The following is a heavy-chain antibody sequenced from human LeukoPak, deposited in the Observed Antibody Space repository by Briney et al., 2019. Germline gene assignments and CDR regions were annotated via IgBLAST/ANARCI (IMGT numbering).Heavy chain of an antibody. CDR2: INAGNGNT. Sequence: GASVKVSCKASGYTFTSYAMHWVRQAPGQRLEWMGWINAGNGNTKYSQKFQGRVTITRDTSASTAYMELSSLRSEDTAVYYCARARRYCSSTSCYWDYYGMDVWGQGTTVTVSS. D-gene: IGHD2-2*01. CDR3: ARARRYCSSTSCYWDYYGMDV. V-gene: IGHV1-3*01. CDR1: GYTFTSYA. J-gene: IGHJ6*02.